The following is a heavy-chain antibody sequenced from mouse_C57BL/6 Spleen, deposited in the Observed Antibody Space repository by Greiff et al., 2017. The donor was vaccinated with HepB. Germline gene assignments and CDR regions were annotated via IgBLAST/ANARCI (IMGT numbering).Heavy chain of an antibody. CDR2: IDPSDSYT. D-gene: IGHD1-1*01. CDR1: GYTFTSYW. Sequence: QVQLQQPGAELVKPGASVKLSCKASGYTFTSYWMQWVKQRPGQGLEWIGEIDPSDSYTNYNQKFKGKATLTVDTSSSTAYMQLSSLPSEDSAVYYCARALGSSGYFDYWGQGTTLTVSS. V-gene: IGHV1-50*01. J-gene: IGHJ2*01. CDR3: ARALGSSGYFDY.